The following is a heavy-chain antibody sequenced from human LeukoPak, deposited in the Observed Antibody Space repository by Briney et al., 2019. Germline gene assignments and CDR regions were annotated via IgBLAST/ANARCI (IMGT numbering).Heavy chain of an antibody. CDR2: ITSSSSYI. CDR3: ARHVVAVGFDY. CDR1: GFTFSSYT. J-gene: IGHJ4*02. Sequence: PGGSLRLSCAASGFTFSSYTMNWVRQAPGKGLEWVSSITSSSSYIYYADSVVGRFTISRDNANNSLYLQMNSLRAEDTAVYYCARHVVAVGFDYWGQGTLVTVSS. D-gene: IGHD3-22*01. V-gene: IGHV3-21*01.